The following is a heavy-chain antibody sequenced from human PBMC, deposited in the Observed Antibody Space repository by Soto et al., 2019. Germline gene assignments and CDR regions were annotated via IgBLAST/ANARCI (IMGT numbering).Heavy chain of an antibody. CDR3: ARTYGSGSRGTLDI. CDR2: INYSGST. CDR1: GGSFSGYY. D-gene: IGHD3-10*01. Sequence: QVQLQQWGAGLLKSSETLSLTCAVYGGSFSGYYWSWIRQPPGKGLEWIGEINYSGSTNYNPSLKSRVTISVDTPKNQLSRKLSSVTAADTAVYYCARTYGSGSRGTLDIWGQGTMVTVSS. J-gene: IGHJ3*02. V-gene: IGHV4-34*01.